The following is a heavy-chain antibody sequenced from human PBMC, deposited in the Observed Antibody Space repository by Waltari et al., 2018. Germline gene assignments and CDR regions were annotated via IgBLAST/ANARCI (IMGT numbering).Heavy chain of an antibody. Sequence: QVQLQESGPGLVKPSETLSLTCAVSGYSISSGYYWGWIRQPPGKGLEWIGSIYHSGTTYDNPSLKSRVTISVDTSKNQFSLKLSSVTAADTAVYYCARGGTNDSSGYYYFNYYYYGMDVWGQGTTVTVSS. CDR1: GYSISSGYY. V-gene: IGHV4-38-2*01. D-gene: IGHD3-22*01. CDR3: ARGGTNDSSGYYYFNYYYYGMDV. CDR2: IYHSGTT. J-gene: IGHJ6*02.